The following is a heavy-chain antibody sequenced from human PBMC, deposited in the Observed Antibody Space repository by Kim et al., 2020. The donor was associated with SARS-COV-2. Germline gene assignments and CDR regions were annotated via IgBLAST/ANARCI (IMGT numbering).Heavy chain of an antibody. CDR3: TRPPRPLRSGADY. V-gene: IGHV3-49*03. D-gene: IGHD3-3*01. J-gene: IGHJ4*02. CDR2: IRSKAYGGTT. CDR1: GFTFGDYA. Sequence: GGSLRLSCTASGFTFGDYAMSWFRQAPGKGLEWVGFIRSKAYGGTTEYAASVKGRFTISRDDSKSIAYLQMNSLKTEDTAVYYCTRPPRPLRSGADYWGQGTLVTVSS.